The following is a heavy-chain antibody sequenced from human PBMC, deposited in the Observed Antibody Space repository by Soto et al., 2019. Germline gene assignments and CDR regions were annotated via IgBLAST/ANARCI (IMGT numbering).Heavy chain of an antibody. D-gene: IGHD3-16*01. J-gene: IGHJ4*02. V-gene: IGHV3-73*02. CDR1: GFTFSGSA. CDR2: IRSKANSYAT. Sequence: EVQLVESGGGLVQPGGSLKLSCAASGFTFSGSAMHWVRQASGKGLEWVGRIRSKANSYATAYAASVKGRFTISRDESKNTAYLQMNSLKTEETAVYYCTRQEGGGGYWGQGTLVTVSS. CDR3: TRQEGGGGY.